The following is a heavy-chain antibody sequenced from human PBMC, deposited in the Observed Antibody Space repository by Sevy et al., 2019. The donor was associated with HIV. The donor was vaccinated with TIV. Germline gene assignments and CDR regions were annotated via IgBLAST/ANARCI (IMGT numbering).Heavy chain of an antibody. CDR3: ARGQIAVAGWGDNWFDP. D-gene: IGHD6-19*01. CDR1: GFTFSSYW. V-gene: IGHV3-7*01. Sequence: GGSLRLSCAASGFTFSSYWMSWVRQAPGKGLEWVANIKQDGSEKYYVDSVKGRFTISRDNAKNSLYLRMNSLRAEDTAVYYCARGQIAVAGWGDNWFDPWGQGTLVTVSS. J-gene: IGHJ5*02. CDR2: IKQDGSEK.